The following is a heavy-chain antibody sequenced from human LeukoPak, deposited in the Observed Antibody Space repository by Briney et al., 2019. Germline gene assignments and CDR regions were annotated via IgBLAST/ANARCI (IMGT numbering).Heavy chain of an antibody. CDR2: ISSSSSTI. CDR1: GFTFSTYS. J-gene: IGHJ4*02. D-gene: IGHD3-16*02. Sequence: GGSLRLSCAASGFTFSTYSMNWVRQAPGKGLEWVSYISSSSSTIYYADSVKGRFTISRDNAKNSLYLQMNSLRAEDTAVYYCARSFVWQRSGELSLNPSFDYWGQGTLVTVSS. V-gene: IGHV3-48*01. CDR3: ARSFVWQRSGELSLNPSFDY.